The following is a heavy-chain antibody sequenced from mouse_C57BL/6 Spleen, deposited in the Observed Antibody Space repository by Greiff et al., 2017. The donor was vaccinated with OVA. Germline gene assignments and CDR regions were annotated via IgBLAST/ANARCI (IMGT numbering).Heavy chain of an antibody. J-gene: IGHJ3*01. V-gene: IGHV2-5*01. CDR1: GFSLTSYG. CDR2: IWRGGST. Sequence: QVQLQQSGPGLVQPSQSLSITCTVSGFSLTSYGVHWVRQSPGKGLEWLGVIWRGGSTDYNAAFMSRLSITKANSKSQFFCKMNSLPAYHTAIYYCAKYSPAQAKGSWCAYWGKGTLVTVSA. D-gene: IGHD3-2*02. CDR3: AKYSPAQAKGSWCAY.